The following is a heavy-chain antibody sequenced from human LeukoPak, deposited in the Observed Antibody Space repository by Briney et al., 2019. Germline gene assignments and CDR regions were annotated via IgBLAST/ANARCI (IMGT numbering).Heavy chain of an antibody. J-gene: IGHJ4*02. V-gene: IGHV4-59*01. Sequence: SETLSLTCTVSGASITTYYWAWNRQVPGKGLEWIGEINYSGTTNYNPSLRSRATISVDTSKNQFSLKVSSVTAADTAVYYCARGTIQLWTPFDYWGQGTLVTVSS. D-gene: IGHD5-18*01. CDR3: ARGTIQLWTPFDY. CDR2: INYSGTT. CDR1: GASITTYY.